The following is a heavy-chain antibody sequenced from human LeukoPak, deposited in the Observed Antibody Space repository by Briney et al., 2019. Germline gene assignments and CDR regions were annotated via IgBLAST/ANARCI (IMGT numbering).Heavy chain of an antibody. D-gene: IGHD2-2*01. CDR3: ASEYCSSTSCYRVRMNAFDI. CDR1: GGTFSSYT. CDR2: IIPILGIA. V-gene: IGHV1-69*02. Sequence: ASVKVSCKASGGTFSSYTISWVRQAPGQGLEWMGRIIPILGIANYAQKFRGRVTITADKSTSTAYMELSSLRSEDTAVYYCASEYCSSTSCYRVRMNAFDIWGQGTMVTVSS. J-gene: IGHJ3*02.